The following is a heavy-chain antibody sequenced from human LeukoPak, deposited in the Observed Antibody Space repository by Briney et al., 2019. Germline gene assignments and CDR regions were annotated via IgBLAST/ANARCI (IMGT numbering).Heavy chain of an antibody. D-gene: IGHD3-10*01. CDR1: GGSISSYY. CDR2: IYYSGST. Sequence: PLETLSLTCTVSGGSISSYYWSWIRQPPGKGLEWIGYIYYSGSTNYNPSLKSRVTISVDTSKNQFSLKLSSVTAADTAVYYCARAGGYYSYYYGMDVWGQGTTVTVSS. J-gene: IGHJ6*02. CDR3: ARAGGYYSYYYGMDV. V-gene: IGHV4-59*01.